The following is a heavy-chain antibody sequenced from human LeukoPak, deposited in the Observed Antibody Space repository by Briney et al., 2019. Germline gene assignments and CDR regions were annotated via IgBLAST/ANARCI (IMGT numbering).Heavy chain of an antibody. CDR1: GGSFSGYY. D-gene: IGHD3-3*01. J-gene: IGHJ4*02. CDR3: ATRRFDFWSGYSLAFDY. Sequence: SETLSLTCAVYGGSFSGYYWSWIRQPPGKGLEWIGEINHSGSTNYNPSLKSRVTISVDTSKNQFSLKLRSVTAADTAVYYCATRRFDFWSGYSLAFDYWGQGTLVTVSS. V-gene: IGHV4-34*01. CDR2: INHSGST.